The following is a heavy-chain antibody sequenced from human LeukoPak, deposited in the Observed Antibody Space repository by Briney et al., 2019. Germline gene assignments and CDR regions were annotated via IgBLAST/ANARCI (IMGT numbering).Heavy chain of an antibody. J-gene: IGHJ5*02. D-gene: IGHD6-19*01. CDR2: INPNSGGT. CDR3: AREVGSGWYQNWFDP. CDR1: GYTFTGYY. Sequence: ASVKVSCKASGYTFTGYYMHWVRQAPGQGLEWMGWINPNSGGTNYAQKFQGRVTMTRDTSISTAYMELSRLRSDDTAVYYCAREVGSGWYQNWFDPWGQGTLVTVSS. V-gene: IGHV1-2*02.